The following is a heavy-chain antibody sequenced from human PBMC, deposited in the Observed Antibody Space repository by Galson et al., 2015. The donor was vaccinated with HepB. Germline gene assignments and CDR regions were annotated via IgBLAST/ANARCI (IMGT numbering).Heavy chain of an antibody. J-gene: IGHJ6*02. CDR2: ISYDGSNK. CDR1: GFTFSSYA. D-gene: IGHD6-13*01. Sequence: SLRLSCAASGFTFSSYAMHWVRQAPGKGLEWVAVISYDGSNKYYADSVKGRFTISRDNSKNTLYLQMNSLRAEDTAVYYCARAGGWYSSSWYVDYYYGMDVWGQGTTVTVSS. V-gene: IGHV3-30-3*01. CDR3: ARAGGWYSSSWYVDYYYGMDV.